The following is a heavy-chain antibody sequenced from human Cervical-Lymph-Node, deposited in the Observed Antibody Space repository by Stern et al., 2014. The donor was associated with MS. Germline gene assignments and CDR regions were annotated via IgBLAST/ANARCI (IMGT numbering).Heavy chain of an antibody. CDR2: INRDGSDT. J-gene: IGHJ4*02. Sequence: EVQLVESGGGLVQPGGSLRLSCAASGFNFSSYWMHWVRQFPEKGLFWVSQINRDGSDTSYADSVKGRFSISRDNIRNMLYLRMTSLRAEDTAVYYCARGVXXXWGQGARVTVSS. V-gene: IGHV3-74*02. CDR1: GFNFSSYW. CDR3: ARGVXXX.